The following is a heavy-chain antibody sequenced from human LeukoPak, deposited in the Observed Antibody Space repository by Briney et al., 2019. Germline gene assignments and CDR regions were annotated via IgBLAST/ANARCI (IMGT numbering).Heavy chain of an antibody. CDR3: AKGLRMATISFDY. CDR1: GFTFSVYY. CDR2: ISSSGSTI. Sequence: GGSLRLSCAASGFTFSVYYMSWIRQAPGKGLEWVSYISSSGSTIYYADSVKGRFTISRDNAKNSLYLQMNSLRAEDTAVYYCAKGLRMATISFDYWGQGTLVTVSS. J-gene: IGHJ4*02. V-gene: IGHV3-11*01. D-gene: IGHD5-24*01.